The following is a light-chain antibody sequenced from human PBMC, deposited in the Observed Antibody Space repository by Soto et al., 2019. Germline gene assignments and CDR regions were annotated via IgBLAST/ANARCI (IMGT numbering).Light chain of an antibody. CDR3: QHYGSSSVLS. J-gene: IGKJ4*01. CDR1: QSVSTSY. Sequence: EIVLTQSPGTLSLSPGERATLSCRASQSVSTSYLAWYQKKSGQAPRLLIYGASIRATAIPDRFSGSGSGTDFTLTISRLEPEDFAVYYCQHYGSSSVLSFGGGTKVEIK. V-gene: IGKV3-20*01. CDR2: GAS.